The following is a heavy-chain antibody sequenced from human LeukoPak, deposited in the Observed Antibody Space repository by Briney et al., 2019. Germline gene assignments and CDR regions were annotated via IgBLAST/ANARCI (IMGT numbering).Heavy chain of an antibody. CDR1: GFTLTTHR. V-gene: IGHV3-74*01. D-gene: IGHD3-3*01. CDR2: INSDGRST. Sequence: PGGSLRLSCAASGFTLTTHRMHWVRQAPGKGLVWVSRINSDGRSTTYADSVKGRFTISRDNAKNTVYLQMNSLRAEDTAVYYCAKETYYDFWSAVDYWGQGTLVIVSS. J-gene: IGHJ4*02. CDR3: AKETYYDFWSAVDY.